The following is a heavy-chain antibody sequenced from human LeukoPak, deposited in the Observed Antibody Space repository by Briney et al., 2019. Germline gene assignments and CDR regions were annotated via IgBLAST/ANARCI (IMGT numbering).Heavy chain of an antibody. Sequence: PGGSLRLSCAASGFTFSSYGMHWVRQAPGKGLEWVAFIRHDGSNKYYADSVKGRFTISRDNSKNTLYLQMNSLRTEDTAVYYCANLNGGNSASLDYWGQGTLVTVSS. J-gene: IGHJ4*02. CDR3: ANLNGGNSASLDY. D-gene: IGHD4-23*01. V-gene: IGHV3-30*02. CDR2: IRHDGSNK. CDR1: GFTFSSYG.